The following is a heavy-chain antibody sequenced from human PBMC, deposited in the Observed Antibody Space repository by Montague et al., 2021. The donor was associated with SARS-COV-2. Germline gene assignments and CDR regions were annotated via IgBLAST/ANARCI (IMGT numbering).Heavy chain of an antibody. CDR2: TYYRFRWYN. D-gene: IGHD1-26*01. CDR3: ARERWAVGVSFDY. V-gene: IGHV6-1*01. Sequence: CAISGDSDCSNRPTRQWIRQSSSRGPQWLGRTYYRFRWYNDYAVSVRSRIIINPDTSTNQFSLQLSSVTPEDTAVYFCARERWAVGVSFDYWGQGTLVTVSS. CDR1: GDSDCSNRPT. J-gene: IGHJ4*02.